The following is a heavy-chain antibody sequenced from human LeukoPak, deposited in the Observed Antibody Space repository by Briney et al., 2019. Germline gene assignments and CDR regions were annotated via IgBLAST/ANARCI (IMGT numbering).Heavy chain of an antibody. Sequence: SETLSLTCTVSGGSISSYYWSWIRQPPGKGLEWIGYIYYSGSTNYNPSLKSRVTISVDTSKNQFSLKLSSVTAADTAVYYCARLTANYYDSSGPFDYWGQGTLVTVSS. CDR3: ARLTANYYDSSGPFDY. D-gene: IGHD3-22*01. CDR1: GGSISSYY. V-gene: IGHV4-59*08. CDR2: IYYSGST. J-gene: IGHJ4*02.